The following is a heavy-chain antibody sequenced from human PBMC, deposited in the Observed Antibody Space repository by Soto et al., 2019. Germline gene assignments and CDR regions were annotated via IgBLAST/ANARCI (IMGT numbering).Heavy chain of an antibody. Sequence: PGGSLRLSCAASGFTFSSYAMSWVRQAPGKGLEWVSAISGSGGSTYYADSVKGRFTISRDNSKNTLYLQMNSLRAEDTAVYYCAKVSTSSWYIDYYYYMDVWGKGTTVTVSS. CDR1: GFTFSSYA. J-gene: IGHJ6*03. CDR3: AKVSTSSWYIDYYYYMDV. CDR2: ISGSGGST. V-gene: IGHV3-23*01. D-gene: IGHD6-13*01.